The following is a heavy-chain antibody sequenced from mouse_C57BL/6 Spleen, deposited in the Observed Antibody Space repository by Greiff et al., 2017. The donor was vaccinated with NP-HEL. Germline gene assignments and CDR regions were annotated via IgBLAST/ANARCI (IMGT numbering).Heavy chain of an antibody. CDR2: LDPSDSYT. V-gene: IGHV1-69*01. Sequence: QVQLQQPGAELVMPGASVKLSCKASGYTFTSYWMHWVKQRPGQGLEWIGELDPSDSYTNYNQKFKGKSTLTVDKSSSTAYMQLSSLTSEDSAVYYCARGYYDGSSGYWGQGTTLTVSS. J-gene: IGHJ2*01. CDR3: ARGYYDGSSGY. CDR1: GYTFTSYW. D-gene: IGHD1-1*01.